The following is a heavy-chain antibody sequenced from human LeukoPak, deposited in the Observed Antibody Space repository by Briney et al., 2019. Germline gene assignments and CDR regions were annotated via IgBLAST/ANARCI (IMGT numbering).Heavy chain of an antibody. Sequence: GGSLRLSCAASGFTFDDYAMHWVRQAPGKGLEWVSLISWDGGSTYYADSVKGRFTISRDNSKNSLYLQMNSLRAEDTAVYYCASGRNYFDYWGQGTLVTVSS. CDR1: GFTFDDYA. CDR2: ISWDGGST. CDR3: ASGRNYFDY. D-gene: IGHD6-25*01. J-gene: IGHJ4*02. V-gene: IGHV3-43D*03.